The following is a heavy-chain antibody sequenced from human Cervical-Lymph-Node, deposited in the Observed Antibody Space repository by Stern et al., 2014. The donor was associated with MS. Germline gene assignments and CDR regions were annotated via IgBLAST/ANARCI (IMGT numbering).Heavy chain of an antibody. CDR2: VSYDGSSR. CDR1: GFIFRSYG. CDR3: ARGIAARPEYYYGMDV. V-gene: IGHV3-33*05. D-gene: IGHD6-6*01. J-gene: IGHJ6*02. Sequence: VQLVESGGGVVQPGRSLRLSCAASGFIFRSYGMHWVRQAPGKGLERVAVVSYDGSSRNYADSVKGRFTISRDNSKNTLNLQMNSLRAEDTAVYYCARGIAARPEYYYGMDVWGQGTTVTVSS.